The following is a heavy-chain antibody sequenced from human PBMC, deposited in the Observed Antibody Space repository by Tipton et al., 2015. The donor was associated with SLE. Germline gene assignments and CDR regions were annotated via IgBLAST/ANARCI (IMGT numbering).Heavy chain of an antibody. V-gene: IGHV3-33*01. D-gene: IGHD6-19*01. J-gene: IGHJ4*02. CDR1: GFTFSSYG. Sequence: SGFTFSSYGMHWVRQAPGKGLEWVAVIWYDGSNKYYADSVKGRFTISRDNSKNTLYLQMNSLRAEDTAVYYCAREWLALDYWGQGTLVTVSS. CDR2: IWYDGSNK. CDR3: AREWLALDY.